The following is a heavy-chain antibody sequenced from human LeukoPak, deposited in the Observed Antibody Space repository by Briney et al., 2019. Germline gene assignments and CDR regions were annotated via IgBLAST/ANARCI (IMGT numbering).Heavy chain of an antibody. CDR3: ARVRLGDGYNLDY. D-gene: IGHD5-24*01. CDR2: IYHSGST. Sequence: NTSETLSLTCAVSGGSISSSNWWSWVRQPPGKGLEWIGEIYHSGSTNYNPSLKSRVTISVDKSKNQFSLKLSSVTAADTAVYYCARVRLGDGYNLDYWGQGTLVTVSS. V-gene: IGHV4-4*02. J-gene: IGHJ4*02. CDR1: GGSISSSNW.